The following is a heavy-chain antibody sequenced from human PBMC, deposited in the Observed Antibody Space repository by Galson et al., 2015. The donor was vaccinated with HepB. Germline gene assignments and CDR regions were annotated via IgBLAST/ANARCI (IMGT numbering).Heavy chain of an antibody. CDR2: IKQDGSEK. J-gene: IGHJ4*02. D-gene: IGHD2-15*01. CDR1: GSPLSSSW. V-gene: IGHV3-7*03. CDR3: ARDCSGGGGDFHY. Sequence: SLRLSCAASGSPLSSSWMSWVRQAPGKGLEWVANIKQDGSEKYYVDSVKGRFTISSDNAKYSLYLQMNSLRAEDEAAYYCARDCSGGGGDFHYWGQGTLGTVSS.